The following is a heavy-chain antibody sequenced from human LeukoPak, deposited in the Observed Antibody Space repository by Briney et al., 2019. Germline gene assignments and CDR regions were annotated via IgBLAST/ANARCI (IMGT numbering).Heavy chain of an antibody. D-gene: IGHD6-19*01. V-gene: IGHV3-23*01. CDR1: GFSFNTYA. J-gene: IGHJ1*01. Sequence: GGSLRLSCGASGFSFNTYALNWVRQAPGKGLEWVSVVSGSGGNTYYADSVKGRFTISRDNSKNTLYLQMNSLRAEDTAIYYCAKARGELGVSGSWFFEHWGQGTLVTVSS. CDR2: VSGSGGNT. CDR3: AKARGELGVSGSWFFEH.